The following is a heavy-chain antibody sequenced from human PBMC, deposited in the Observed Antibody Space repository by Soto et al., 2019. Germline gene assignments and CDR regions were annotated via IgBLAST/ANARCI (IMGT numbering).Heavy chain of an antibody. V-gene: IGHV1-69*13. CDR2: IIPIFGTA. CDR3: ARDGDGYNPILVY. CDR1: GGTFSSYA. D-gene: IGHD5-12*01. Sequence: GASVKVSCKASGGTFSSYAISWVRQAPGQGLEWMGGIIPIFGTANYAQKFQGRVTITADESTSTAYMELSSLRSEDTAVYYCARDGDGYNPILVYWGQGTLVTVSS. J-gene: IGHJ4*02.